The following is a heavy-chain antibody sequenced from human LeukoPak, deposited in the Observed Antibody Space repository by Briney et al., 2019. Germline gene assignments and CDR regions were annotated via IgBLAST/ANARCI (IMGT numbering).Heavy chain of an antibody. CDR3: ARGAPQYYDFWSGSPDY. CDR1: GGSFSGYY. D-gene: IGHD3-3*01. Sequence: PSETLSLTCAVYGGSFSGYYWSWIRQPPGKGLEWIGEINHSGSTNYNPSLKSRVTISVDTSKNQFSLKLSSVTAADTAVYYCARGAPQYYDFWSGSPDYWGQGTLVTVSS. V-gene: IGHV4-34*01. CDR2: INHSGST. J-gene: IGHJ4*02.